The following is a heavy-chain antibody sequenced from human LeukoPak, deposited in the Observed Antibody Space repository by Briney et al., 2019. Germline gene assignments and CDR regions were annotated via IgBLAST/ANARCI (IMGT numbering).Heavy chain of an antibody. CDR1: GVSFSGYY. Sequence: SETLSLTCAVYGVSFSGYYWSRIRQPPGKGLEWIGEINHSGSTNYNPSLKRRVTISVDTSKNQLSLQLSSVTAADTAVYYCARSSSHSRYFDYWGQGTLVTVSS. CDR2: INHSGST. D-gene: IGHD6-6*01. CDR3: ARSSSHSRYFDY. J-gene: IGHJ4*02. V-gene: IGHV4-34*01.